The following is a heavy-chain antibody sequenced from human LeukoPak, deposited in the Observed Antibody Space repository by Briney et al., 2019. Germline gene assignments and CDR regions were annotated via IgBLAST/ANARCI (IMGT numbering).Heavy chain of an antibody. Sequence: PSETLSLTCTVSGCSISSYYWSWIRQPPGKGLEWIGYIYYSGSTNYNPSLMSRVTISVDTTKNQFSLKLSSVTAADTAVYYCVREGYLDTSGYRAYYFDLWGQGTLVTVSS. V-gene: IGHV4-59*01. J-gene: IGHJ4*02. CDR1: GCSISSYY. CDR2: IYYSGST. D-gene: IGHD3-22*01. CDR3: VREGYLDTSGYRAYYFDL.